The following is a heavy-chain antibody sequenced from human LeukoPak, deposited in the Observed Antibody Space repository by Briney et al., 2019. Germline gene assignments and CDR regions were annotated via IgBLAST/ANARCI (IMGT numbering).Heavy chain of an antibody. V-gene: IGHV4-59*01. J-gene: IGHJ4*02. CDR1: GGSISGYD. CDR2: IYYSGST. Sequence: SETLSLTCIVSGGSISGYDWSWIRQPPGKGLEWIGYIYYSGSTNYNPSLKSRVTISVDASNNHFSLKVTSVTAADTAVYYCARDRSLGIIDYRGQGTLVTVSS. D-gene: IGHD3-16*01. CDR3: ARDRSLGIIDY.